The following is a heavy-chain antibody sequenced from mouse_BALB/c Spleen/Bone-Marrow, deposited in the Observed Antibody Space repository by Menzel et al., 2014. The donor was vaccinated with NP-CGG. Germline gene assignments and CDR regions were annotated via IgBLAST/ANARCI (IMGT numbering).Heavy chain of an antibody. CDR1: GYAFTSYN. V-gene: IGHV1S135*01. CDR3: ASCGNYEAWFAY. CDR2: IDPYNGDT. D-gene: IGHD2-1*01. Sequence: VQLKESGPELVKPGASVKVSRKASGYAFTSYNIYWVKQSHGKSLEWIGYIDPYNGDTNYNQKFKVKATLTVDKSSSTAYMHLNSLTSEGSAVYYCASCGNYEAWFAYWGQGTLVTVSA. J-gene: IGHJ3*01.